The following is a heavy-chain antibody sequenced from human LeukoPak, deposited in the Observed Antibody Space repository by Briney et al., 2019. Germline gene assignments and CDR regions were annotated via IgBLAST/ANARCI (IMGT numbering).Heavy chain of an antibody. Sequence: PGGSLRLSCAASGLTFDHYVTHWVRQAPGKGLEWVSLISGDGGSTYYADSVKGRLTISRDNSKNSQYLQMNSLTTEDTALYFCAKGTTMYAFDIWGQGTMVTVSS. V-gene: IGHV3-43*02. J-gene: IGHJ3*02. D-gene: IGHD1-1*01. CDR3: AKGTTMYAFDI. CDR1: GLTFDHYV. CDR2: ISGDGGST.